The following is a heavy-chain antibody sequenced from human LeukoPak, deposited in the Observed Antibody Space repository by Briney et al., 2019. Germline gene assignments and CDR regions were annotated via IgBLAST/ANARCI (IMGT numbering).Heavy chain of an antibody. Sequence: PGGXLRLSCAASGFTFSSYGMHWVRQAPGKGLEWVAFIRYDGSNKYYADSVKGRFTISRDNSKNTLYLQMNSLRAEDTAVYYCAKDTRTYYYDSSGYGDAFDIWGQGTMVTVSS. J-gene: IGHJ3*02. CDR2: IRYDGSNK. D-gene: IGHD3-22*01. CDR3: AKDTRTYYYDSSGYGDAFDI. V-gene: IGHV3-30*02. CDR1: GFTFSSYG.